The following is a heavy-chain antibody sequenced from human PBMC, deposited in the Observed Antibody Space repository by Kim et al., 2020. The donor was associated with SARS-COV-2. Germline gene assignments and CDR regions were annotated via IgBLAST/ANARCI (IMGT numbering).Heavy chain of an antibody. CDR2: ISSSSSYI. CDR3: ARAPYEYSSGVLFDY. J-gene: IGHJ4*02. CDR1: GFTFSSYS. V-gene: IGHV3-21*01. D-gene: IGHD6-19*01. Sequence: GGSLRLSCAASGFTFSSYSMNWVRQAPGKGLEWVSSISSSSSYIYYADSVKGRFTISRDNAKNSLYLQMNSLRAEDTAVYYCARAPYEYSSGVLFDYWGQGTLVTVSS.